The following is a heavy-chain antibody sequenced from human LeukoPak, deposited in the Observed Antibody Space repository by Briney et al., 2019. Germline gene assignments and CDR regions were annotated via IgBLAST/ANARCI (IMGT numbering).Heavy chain of an antibody. CDR1: GASISAYH. Sequence: SETLSLTCSVSGASISAYHWSWIRQPAGKGLEWIGRIYSSGRTNYIPSPKSRLTMSVDTSKNQFSLKLNSVTAADTAAYYCARDYSYPDYWGQGTLVTVSS. D-gene: IGHD5-18*01. J-gene: IGHJ4*02. CDR3: ARDYSYPDY. CDR2: IYSSGRT. V-gene: IGHV4-4*07.